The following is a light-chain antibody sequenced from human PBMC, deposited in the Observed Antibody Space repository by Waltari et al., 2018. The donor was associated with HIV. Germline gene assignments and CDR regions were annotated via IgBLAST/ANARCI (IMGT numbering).Light chain of an antibody. Sequence: SHELTQPPSVSVSPGQTASFTCSGAYFGDNYASWYQQKPGQSPVLVIYQDDKRPAGIPERFSGSNAGNTATLTITGTQAMDEADYYCQAWDSSTVLFGGGTKLTVL. CDR2: QDD. CDR3: QAWDSSTVL. CDR1: YFGDNY. V-gene: IGLV3-1*01. J-gene: IGLJ2*01.